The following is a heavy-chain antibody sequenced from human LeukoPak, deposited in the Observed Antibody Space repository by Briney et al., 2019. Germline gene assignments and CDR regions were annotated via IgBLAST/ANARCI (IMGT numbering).Heavy chain of an antibody. D-gene: IGHD2-2*01. CDR3: ARDYLYAFDY. CDR1: GFSFSSYS. V-gene: IGHV3-48*01. Sequence: PGGSLRLSCAASGFSFSSYSMNWVRQAPGQGLEWVSYISGSGNAKHYTDSVKGRFTISRDNAKNALYLQMNSLRAEDTAVYFCARDYLYAFDYWGQGTLVTVSS. J-gene: IGHJ4*02. CDR2: ISGSGNAK.